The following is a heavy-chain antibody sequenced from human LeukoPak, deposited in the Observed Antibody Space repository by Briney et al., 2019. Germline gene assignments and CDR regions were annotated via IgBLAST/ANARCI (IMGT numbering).Heavy chain of an antibody. Sequence: GGSLRLSCAASGFTFSSYSMNWVRQAPGKGLEWVSSISSSSSYIYYADSVKGRFTISRDNAKNSLYLQMNSLRAEDTAVYYCARDKKQQQLVLVFDYWGQGTLVTVSS. J-gene: IGHJ4*02. D-gene: IGHD6-13*01. CDR1: GFTFSSYS. CDR2: ISSSSSYI. V-gene: IGHV3-21*01. CDR3: ARDKKQQQLVLVFDY.